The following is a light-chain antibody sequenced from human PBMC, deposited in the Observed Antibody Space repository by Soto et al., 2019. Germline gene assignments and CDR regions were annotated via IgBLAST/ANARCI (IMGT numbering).Light chain of an antibody. CDR1: QSVSSSY. CDR3: QLYGNSPP. V-gene: IGKV3-20*01. CDR2: ASS. Sequence: EIVLTQSPGTLSLSPGERATLSCRASQSVSSSYLAWYQQKPGQAPRLLIYASSNRATGIPDRFSGSASGADFTLTIDRLEPEDFAVYYCQLYGNSPPFGQGTRLEI. J-gene: IGKJ5*01.